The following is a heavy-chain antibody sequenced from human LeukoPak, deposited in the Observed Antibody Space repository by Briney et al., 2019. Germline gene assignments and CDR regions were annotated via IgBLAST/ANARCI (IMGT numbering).Heavy chain of an antibody. D-gene: IGHD3-16*01. Sequence: GGSLRLSCAASGFTFSNYAMNWVRQAPGKGLEWVSGISGRGGSTYYAVSAKGRFTISRDNSKNTVYLQLNSLRAEDTALYYCARAEGGGPQNFDYWGQGTLVTVSS. CDR3: ARAEGGGPQNFDY. J-gene: IGHJ4*02. CDR2: ISGRGGST. V-gene: IGHV3-23*01. CDR1: GFTFSNYA.